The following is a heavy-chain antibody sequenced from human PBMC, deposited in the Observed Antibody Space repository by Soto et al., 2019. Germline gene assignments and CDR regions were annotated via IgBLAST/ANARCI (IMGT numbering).Heavy chain of an antibody. V-gene: IGHV4-39*01. CDR2: IYYRGNT. Sequence: QLQLQESGPGLVKPSETLSLTCSVSGDSINSDNYYWGWIRQPPGKGLEWIGSIYYRGNTYYNPSLKTRVTRSLDKSKSQFSLKRNSVTAADSAVYFCARLEGLATISYYFDYWGQGTLVTVSS. CDR1: GDSINSDNYY. CDR3: ARLEGLATISYYFDY. D-gene: IGHD3-9*01. J-gene: IGHJ4*02.